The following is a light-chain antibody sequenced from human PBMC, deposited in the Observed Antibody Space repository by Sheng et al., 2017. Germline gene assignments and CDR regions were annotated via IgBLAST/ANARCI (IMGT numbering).Light chain of an antibody. J-gene: IGLJ1*01. CDR1: SSDVGGYHH. Sequence: QSALTQPASLSGSPGQSITISCTGTSSDVGGYHHVSWYQQYPGKAPKLMIYDVSNRPSGVSNRFSGSKSGNTASLTISGLQADDEADYYCSSFTSSASYVFGSVTKVTV. CDR3: SSFTSSASYV. V-gene: IGLV2-14*01. CDR2: DVS.